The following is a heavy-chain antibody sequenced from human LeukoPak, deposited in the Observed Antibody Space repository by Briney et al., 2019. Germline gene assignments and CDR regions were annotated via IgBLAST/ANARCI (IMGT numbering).Heavy chain of an antibody. D-gene: IGHD3-10*01. Sequence: GGSLRLSGAASGFTFSSYSMNWVRQAPGKGMEWVSSISSSSSYIYYADSVKGRFTISRDNAKNSLYLQMNSLRAEDTAVYYCARDLRSGSIAYWGQGTLVTVSS. J-gene: IGHJ4*02. CDR3: ARDLRSGSIAY. CDR1: GFTFSSYS. CDR2: ISSSSSYI. V-gene: IGHV3-21*01.